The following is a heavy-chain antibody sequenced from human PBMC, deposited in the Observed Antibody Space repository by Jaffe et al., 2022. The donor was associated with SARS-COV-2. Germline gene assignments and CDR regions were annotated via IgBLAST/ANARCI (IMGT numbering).Heavy chain of an antibody. Sequence: QLHLQESGPGLMKPSETLSLTCTVSGGSITSTNYHWGWIRQTPGKGLEWIGSIHYTGSTYYNPSLKSRVTISVDTSKRQFSLKLSSVTAADTAVYYCARHVWPQILTPDWDYYFDYWGQGTLVTVSS. CDR1: GGSITSTNYH. V-gene: IGHV4-39*01. CDR2: IHYTGST. J-gene: IGHJ4*02. D-gene: IGHD3-9*01. CDR3: ARHVWPQILTPDWDYYFDY.